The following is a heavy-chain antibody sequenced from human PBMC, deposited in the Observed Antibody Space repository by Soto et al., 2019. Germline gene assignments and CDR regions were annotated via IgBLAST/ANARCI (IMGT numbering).Heavy chain of an antibody. CDR3: IISAADSDAFDI. D-gene: IGHD6-13*01. CDR2: IIPIFGTA. V-gene: IGHV1-69*01. J-gene: IGHJ3*02. CDR1: GGTFSSYA. Sequence: QVQLVQSGAEVKKPGSSVKVSCKASGGTFSSYAISWVRHAPGQGLEWMGGIIPIFGTANYAQKFQGRVTITADESTSTAYMELRSLRSEDTAVYYCIISAADSDAFDIWGQGTMVTVSS.